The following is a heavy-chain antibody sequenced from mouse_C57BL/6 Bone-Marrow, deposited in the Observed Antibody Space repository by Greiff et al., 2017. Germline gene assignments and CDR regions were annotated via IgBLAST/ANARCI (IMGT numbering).Heavy chain of an antibody. V-gene: IGHV1-85*01. CDR2: LYPRDGST. CDR3: AREHYYGSRVGFAY. D-gene: IGHD1-1*01. Sequence: QVQLKQSGPELVKPGASVKLSCKASGYTFTSYDINWVKQRPGQGLEWIGWLYPRDGSTKYNEKFKGKATLTVDTSSSTAYMELHSLTSEDSAVYFCAREHYYGSRVGFAYWGQGTLVTVSA. CDR1: GYTFTSYD. J-gene: IGHJ3*01.